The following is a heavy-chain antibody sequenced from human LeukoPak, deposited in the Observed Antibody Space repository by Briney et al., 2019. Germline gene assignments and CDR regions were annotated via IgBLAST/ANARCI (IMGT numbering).Heavy chain of an antibody. CDR3: ARPMVRGSDAFDI. D-gene: IGHD3-10*01. CDR2: IYPGDSDT. CDR1: GYSFTSYW. V-gene: IGHV5-51*01. J-gene: IGHJ3*02. Sequence: GESLKISCKGSGYSFTSYWIGWVRQVPGKGLEWMGIIYPGDSDTRYSPSFQGQVTISADKSISTAYLQWSSLKASDTAMYYCARPMVRGSDAFDIWGQGTMVTVSS.